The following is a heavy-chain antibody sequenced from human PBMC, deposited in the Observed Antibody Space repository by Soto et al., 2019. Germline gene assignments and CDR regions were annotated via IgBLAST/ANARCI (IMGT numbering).Heavy chain of an antibody. CDR1: GYTFTSYA. CDR3: ARDTAMALPDA. V-gene: IGHV1-18*01. Sequence: QVQLVQSGTEVKKPGASVKVSCKASGYTFTSYAISWVRQAPGQGLEWMGWINPYNGNTNYAQKLQGRVTMTTDTATSTAYMELRSLRADDTAVYYCARDTAMALPDAWGQGTLVTVSS. CDR2: INPYNGNT. J-gene: IGHJ4*02. D-gene: IGHD5-18*01.